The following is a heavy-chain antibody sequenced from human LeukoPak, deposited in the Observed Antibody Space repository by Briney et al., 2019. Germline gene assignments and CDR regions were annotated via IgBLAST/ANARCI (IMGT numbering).Heavy chain of an antibody. CDR1: GYTFTSYD. V-gene: IGHV7-4-1*02. Sequence: GASVKVSCKASGYTFTSYDINWVRQATGQGLEWMGWINTNTGNPTYAQGFTGRFVFSLDTSVSTAYLQISSLKAEDTAVYYCARVLAMIRGAPFDYWGQGTLVTVSS. CDR3: ARVLAMIRGAPFDY. J-gene: IGHJ4*02. CDR2: INTNTGNP. D-gene: IGHD3-10*01.